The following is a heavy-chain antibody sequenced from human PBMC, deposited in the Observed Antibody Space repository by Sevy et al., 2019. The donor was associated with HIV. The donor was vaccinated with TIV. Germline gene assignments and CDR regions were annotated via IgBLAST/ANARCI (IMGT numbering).Heavy chain of an antibody. CDR3: TRASGYDFDYYYMDV. Sequence: GGSLRLSCTASGFTFGDYAMSWVRQAPGKGLEWVGFIRSKAYGGTTEYAASVKGRFTISRDGSKSIAYLQMNSLKTEDTAVYYCTRASGYDFDYYYMDVWGKGTTVTVSS. J-gene: IGHJ6*03. CDR1: GFTFGDYA. V-gene: IGHV3-49*04. CDR2: IRSKAYGGTT. D-gene: IGHD5-12*01.